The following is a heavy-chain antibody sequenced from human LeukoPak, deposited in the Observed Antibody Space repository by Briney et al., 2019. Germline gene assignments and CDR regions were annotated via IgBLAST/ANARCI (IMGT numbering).Heavy chain of an antibody. CDR3: ARDWRWLQLSEAFDY. Sequence: PGGSLRLSCAASGFTFSSYWMHWVRQAPGRGLVWVSRINSDGSSTSYADSVKGRFTISRDNAKNTLYLQMNSLRAEDTAVYYCARDWRWLQLSEAFDYWGQGTLVTVSS. D-gene: IGHD5-24*01. CDR1: GFTFSSYW. CDR2: INSDGSST. J-gene: IGHJ4*02. V-gene: IGHV3-74*01.